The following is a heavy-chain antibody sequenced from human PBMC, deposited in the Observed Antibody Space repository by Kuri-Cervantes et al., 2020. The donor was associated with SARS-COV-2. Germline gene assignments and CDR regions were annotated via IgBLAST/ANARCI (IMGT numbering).Heavy chain of an antibody. D-gene: IGHD6-13*01. J-gene: IGHJ6*02. CDR1: GFSLSTSGVG. V-gene: IGHV2-5*02. CDR2: IYWDDDK. CDR3: ARTSADSSSFYYYGMDV. Sequence: SGPTLVKPTQTLTLTCTFSGFSLSTSGVGVGWIRQPPGKALEWLALIYWDDDKRYSPSLKSRLTITKDTSKNQVVLTMTNMDPVDTATYYCARTSADSSSFYYYGMDVWGQGTTVTVSS.